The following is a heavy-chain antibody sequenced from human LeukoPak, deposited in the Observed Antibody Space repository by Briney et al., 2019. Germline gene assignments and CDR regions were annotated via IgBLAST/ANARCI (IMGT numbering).Heavy chain of an antibody. CDR1: GFTFSSYS. CDR3: AVIRVSGYETFYFNY. J-gene: IGHJ4*01. D-gene: IGHD5-12*01. Sequence: MSGGSLRLSCAASGFTFSSYSMNWVRQAPGKGLEWVSSISSSSSYIYYADSVKGRFTISRDNAKNSLYLQMNSLRAEDTAVYYWAVIRVSGYETFYFNYWGQGTLVTGSS. CDR2: ISSSSSYI. V-gene: IGHV3-21*03.